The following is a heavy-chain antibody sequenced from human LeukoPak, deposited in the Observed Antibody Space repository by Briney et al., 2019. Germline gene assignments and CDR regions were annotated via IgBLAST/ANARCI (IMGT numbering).Heavy chain of an antibody. J-gene: IGHJ5*02. V-gene: IGHV3-23*01. D-gene: IGHD3-10*01. CDR3: AKDSARLARGEFDP. CDR1: GFTFSSYA. Sequence: GGSLRLSCAASGFTFSSYAMSWVRHAPGKGLEWVSAISGSGGSTYYADSVKGRFTTSRDNSKNTLYLQMNSLRAEDTAVYYCAKDSARLARGEFDPWGQGTLVTVSS. CDR2: ISGSGGST.